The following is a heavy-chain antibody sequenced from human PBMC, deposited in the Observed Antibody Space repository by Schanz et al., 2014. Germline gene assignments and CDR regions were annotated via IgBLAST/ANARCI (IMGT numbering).Heavy chain of an antibody. J-gene: IGHJ4*02. CDR1: GFTFSSYA. V-gene: IGHV3-23*05. Sequence: EGQLLESGGGLIQPGGSLRLSCAASGFTFSSYAMSWVRQAPGKGLEWVSTIYASGATYYADSVKRRFTISRDNSKNTLYLQMNSLRAEDTAVYYCAKQIHYDILTVTRNWGQGTLVTVSS. D-gene: IGHD3-9*01. CDR2: IYASGAT. CDR3: AKQIHYDILTVTRN.